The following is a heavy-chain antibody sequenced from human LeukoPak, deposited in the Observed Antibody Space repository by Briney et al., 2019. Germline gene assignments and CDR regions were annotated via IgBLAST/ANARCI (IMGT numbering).Heavy chain of an antibody. V-gene: IGHV1-69*06. CDR3: ASPPYSSSWGYFDY. J-gene: IGHJ4*02. CDR2: IIPIFGAA. D-gene: IGHD6-13*01. CDR1: GGTFSSYA. Sequence: SVKVSCKASGGTFSSYAISWVRQAPGQGLEWMGRIIPIFGAANYAQKFQGRVTITADKSTSTAYMELSSLRSEDTAVYYCASPPYSSSWGYFDYWGQGTLVTVSS.